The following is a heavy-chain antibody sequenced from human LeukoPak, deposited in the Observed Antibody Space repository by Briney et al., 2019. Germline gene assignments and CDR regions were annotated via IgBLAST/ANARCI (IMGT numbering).Heavy chain of an antibody. CDR2: INHIGTT. CDR3: ARPMYSMVTYPFDY. D-gene: IGHD5-18*01. Sequence: KPSETLSLTCAVYGGSFSGYYWSWIRQPPGKGLEWIGEINHIGTTNYNPSLKSRVTISVDTSKNQFSLKLSSVTAADTAVYYCARPMYSMVTYPFDYWGQGTLVTVSS. J-gene: IGHJ4*02. CDR1: GGSFSGYY. V-gene: IGHV4-34*01.